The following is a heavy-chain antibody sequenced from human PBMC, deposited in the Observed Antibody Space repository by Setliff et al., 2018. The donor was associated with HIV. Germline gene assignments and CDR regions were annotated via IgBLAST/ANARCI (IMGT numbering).Heavy chain of an antibody. CDR3: ASPTYVCDSSGYYYGLPNWYFDL. CDR2: IYYSGST. J-gene: IGHJ2*01. Sequence: PSETLSLTCTVSGGSISSSGFYWGWIRQTPAKGLEWIGSIYYSGSTYYNPSLQTRVNIAVDPSKNQFSLKLSSVTAEDTAVYYCASPTYVCDSSGYYYGLPNWYFDLWGRGTLVTVSS. CDR1: GGSISSSGFY. D-gene: IGHD3-22*01. V-gene: IGHV4-39*01.